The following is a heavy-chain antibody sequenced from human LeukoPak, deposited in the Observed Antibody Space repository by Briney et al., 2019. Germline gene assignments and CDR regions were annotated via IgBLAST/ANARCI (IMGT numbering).Heavy chain of an antibody. CDR3: ARGREILAVPFYYYIDV. V-gene: IGHV1-2*02. CDR2: ISPKTGGT. CDR1: GYTFTGFF. Sequence: ASVQVSCKTSGYTFTGFFIHWVRLAPGQGLEWMGWISPKTGGTNYGQKFHGRVTMTRDTSVSTVYMELRRLRYDDTAVYYCARGREILAVPFYYYIDVWGRGTTVTVSS. J-gene: IGHJ6*03. D-gene: IGHD6-19*01.